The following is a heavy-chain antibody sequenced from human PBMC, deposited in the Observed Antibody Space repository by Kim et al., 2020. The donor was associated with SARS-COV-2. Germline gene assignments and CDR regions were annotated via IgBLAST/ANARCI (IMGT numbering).Heavy chain of an antibody. D-gene: IGHD2-21*01. CDR2: ICDTGDT. Sequence: SETLSLTCTVSRGSLRPYYWSWIRQPPGKGLEWIGYICDTGDTNSNPSLRSRVTISVDRSKNKFSLKLKSVTAADSGVYYCARAGDTDWFDSWGQGTLVTVSS. CDR3: ARAGDTDWFDS. CDR1: RGSLRPYY. V-gene: IGHV4-59*13. J-gene: IGHJ5*01.